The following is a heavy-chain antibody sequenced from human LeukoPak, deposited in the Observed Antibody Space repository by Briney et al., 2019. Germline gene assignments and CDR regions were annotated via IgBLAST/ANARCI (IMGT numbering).Heavy chain of an antibody. CDR3: ARVAYDSSGYYYIFDS. D-gene: IGHD3-22*01. CDR1: GGSISSYY. V-gene: IGHV4-59*01. CDR2: IYYSGST. J-gene: IGHJ4*02. Sequence: SETLSLTCAVSGGSISSYYWSWIRQPPGKGLEWIGYIYYSGSTNYNPSLKSRVTISVDTSKNQFSLRLSSVTAADTAVYYCARVAYDSSGYYYIFDSWGQGTLVTVSS.